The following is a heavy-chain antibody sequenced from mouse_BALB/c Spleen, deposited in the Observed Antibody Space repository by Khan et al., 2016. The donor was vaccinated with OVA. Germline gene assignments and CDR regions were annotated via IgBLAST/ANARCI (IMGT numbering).Heavy chain of an antibody. CDR3: ARSHYGNYGFAY. CDR2: IWSGGST. V-gene: IGHV2-2*02. J-gene: IGHJ3*01. D-gene: IGHD2-1*01. CDR1: GFSLTSYG. Sequence: QVQLKQSGPGLVPPSQSLSITCTVSGFSLTSYGVHWVRQSPGKGLEWLGVIWSGGSTDYNAAFISRLSISKDNSKSQVFFKMNSLQANDTAIYYCARSHYGNYGFAYGGQGTLVTVSA.